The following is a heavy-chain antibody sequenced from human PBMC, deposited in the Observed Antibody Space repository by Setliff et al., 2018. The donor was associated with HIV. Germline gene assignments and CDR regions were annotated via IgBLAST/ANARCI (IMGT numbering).Heavy chain of an antibody. Sequence: GESLKISCQGSGYSFTSYWIGWVRQMPGKGLEWLGIIYPSDSDARYSPSFQGQVTISVDTAISTAYLQWSRLKASDTAIYYCTRKDGSHGPFGVWGQGTWVTVSS. V-gene: IGHV5-51*01. CDR1: GYSFTSYW. J-gene: IGHJ3*01. D-gene: IGHD4-17*01. CDR2: IYPSDSDA. CDR3: TRKDGSHGPFGV.